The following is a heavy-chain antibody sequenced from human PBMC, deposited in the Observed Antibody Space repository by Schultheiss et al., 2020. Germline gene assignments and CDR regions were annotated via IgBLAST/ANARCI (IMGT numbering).Heavy chain of an antibody. Sequence: LRLSCAASGFTFSSYWMSWVRQAPGKALEWLARIDWDDDKYYSTSLKTRLTISKDTSKNQVVLTMTNMDPVDTATYYCARTHTVTNDAFDIWGQGTMVTVSS. J-gene: IGHJ3*02. V-gene: IGHV2-70*11. CDR1: GFTFSSYW. CDR2: IDWDDDK. D-gene: IGHD4-17*01. CDR3: ARTHTVTNDAFDI.